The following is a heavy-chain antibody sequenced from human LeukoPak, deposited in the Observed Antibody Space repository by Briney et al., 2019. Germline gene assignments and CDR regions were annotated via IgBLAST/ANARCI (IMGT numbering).Heavy chain of an antibody. V-gene: IGHV4-59*08. CDR1: GGSINSHY. CDR3: VRRDNTGWNYFGY. D-gene: IGHD6-19*01. Sequence: PSETLSLTCTVSGGSINSHYWSWIRQPPGKGLEWIGDIYYKGSTNYNPSLKSRVTISVDTSKNHLSLKLTSVLAADTAIYYCVRRDNTGWNYFGYWGQGILVTVSS. J-gene: IGHJ4*02. CDR2: IYYKGST.